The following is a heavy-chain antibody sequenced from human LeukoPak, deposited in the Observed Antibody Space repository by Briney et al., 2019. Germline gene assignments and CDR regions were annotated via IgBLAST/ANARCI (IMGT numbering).Heavy chain of an antibody. V-gene: IGHV4-34*01. Sequence: SETLSLTCAVYGGSFSGYYWSWLRHPPGKGLEWLGEINNSGSTNYNPSLKSRVTISVDTSKNQFSLKLSSVTAADTAVYYCARGSRQIVVVILDYWGQGTLVTVSS. CDR3: ARGSRQIVVVILDY. CDR1: GGSFSGYY. D-gene: IGHD2-21*01. CDR2: INNSGST. J-gene: IGHJ4*02.